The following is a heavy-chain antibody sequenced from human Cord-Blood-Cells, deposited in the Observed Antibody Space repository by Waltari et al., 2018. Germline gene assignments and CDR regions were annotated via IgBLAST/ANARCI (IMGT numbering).Heavy chain of an antibody. CDR2: IIPIFGTA. Sequence: QVQLVQSGAEVKKPGSSVKVSCKASGGTFSSYAISWVRQAPGQGLEWMGGIIPIFGTANYAQKFQGRVTITEDGSTSTDYMELSSLRSEDTAVYYCARGSYDFWSGTYYFDYWGQGTLVTVSS. D-gene: IGHD3-3*01. V-gene: IGHV1-69*01. CDR1: GGTFSSYA. J-gene: IGHJ4*02. CDR3: ARGSYDFWSGTYYFDY.